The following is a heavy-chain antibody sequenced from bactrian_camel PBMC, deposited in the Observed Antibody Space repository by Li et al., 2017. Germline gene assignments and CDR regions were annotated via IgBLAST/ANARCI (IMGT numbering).Heavy chain of an antibody. CDR2: INSGGRST. V-gene: IGHV3S1*01. CDR1: GFTFGNYV. CDR3: VKDAPEYFGDGYYGFGY. J-gene: IGHJ6*01. D-gene: IGHD2*01. Sequence: HVQLVESGGGLVQPGGSLRLDCAASGFTFGNYVGNWVRQAPGKGLEWVSGINSGGRSTYYADSVKGRFTISRDNAKNTLFLQLNSLKTEDTAMYYCVKDAPEYFGDGYYGFGYWGQGTQVTVS.